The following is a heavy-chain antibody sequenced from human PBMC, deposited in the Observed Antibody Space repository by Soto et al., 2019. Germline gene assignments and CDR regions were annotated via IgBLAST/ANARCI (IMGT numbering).Heavy chain of an antibody. J-gene: IGHJ4*02. Sequence: EVQLLESGGGLVQPGGSLRLSCAASGFTFSSYAMSWVRQAPGKGLEWVSAISGSGGITYYADSVKGRFTISRDNSKNTLYLQMNRLRAEDTAVYYCAKVGYCSGGSCPTIDYWGQGTLVTVSS. CDR1: GFTFSSYA. CDR2: ISGSGGIT. CDR3: AKVGYCSGGSCPTIDY. V-gene: IGHV3-23*01. D-gene: IGHD2-15*01.